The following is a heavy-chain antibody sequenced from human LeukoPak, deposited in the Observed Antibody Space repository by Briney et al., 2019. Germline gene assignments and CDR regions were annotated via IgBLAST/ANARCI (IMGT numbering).Heavy chain of an antibody. J-gene: IGHJ5*02. CDR2: INHSGST. Sequence: PSETLSLTCAVYGGSFSGYYWSWIRQPPGKGLEWIGEINHSGSTNYNPSLKSRVTISVDTSKNQFSLKLSSVTAADTAVYYCARALTAVPRYYYDSSGFRGRNWFDPWGQGTLVTVSS. D-gene: IGHD3-22*01. CDR3: ARALTAVPRYYYDSSGFRGRNWFDP. CDR1: GGSFSGYY. V-gene: IGHV4-34*01.